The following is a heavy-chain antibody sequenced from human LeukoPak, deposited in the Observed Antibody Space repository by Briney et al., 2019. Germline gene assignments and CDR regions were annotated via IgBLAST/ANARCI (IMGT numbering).Heavy chain of an antibody. CDR3: ARDLGITMIVVDLALDY. D-gene: IGHD3-22*01. CDR2: INPNSGGT. CDR1: GYTFSGYY. V-gene: IGHV1-2*02. Sequence: ASVKVSCKASGYTFSGYYMHWVRQAPGQGLEWMGWINPNSGGTTYAQKFQGMVTMTRDTSINTAYMELRSLRSDDTAVYYCARDLGITMIVVDLALDYWGQGTLVTVSS. J-gene: IGHJ4*02.